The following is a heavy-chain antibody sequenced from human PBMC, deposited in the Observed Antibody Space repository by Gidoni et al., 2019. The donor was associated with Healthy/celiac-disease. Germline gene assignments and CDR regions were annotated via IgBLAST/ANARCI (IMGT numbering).Heavy chain of an antibody. D-gene: IGHD3-16*01. Sequence: EVQLLESGGCLVQPGGSLRLSCAASGFTFRSSALSWGRQAPGKGLEWVSAISGSGGSTYYADSVKGRFTISRDNSKNTLYLQMNSLRAEDTAVYYCAKDRIMITFGGVIDAFDIWGQGTMVTVSS. CDR1: GFTFRSSA. CDR3: AKDRIMITFGGVIDAFDI. J-gene: IGHJ3*02. CDR2: ISGSGGST. V-gene: IGHV3-23*01.